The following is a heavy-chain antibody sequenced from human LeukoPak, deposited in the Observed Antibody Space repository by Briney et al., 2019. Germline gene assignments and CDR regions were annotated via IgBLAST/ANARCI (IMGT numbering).Heavy chain of an antibody. CDR1: GGSITNYY. Sequence: SETLSLTCTVSGGSITNYYWTWIRQPPGKGLEWIGFIYGDGSTKYNPSLKSRVTMSVDTSKNQFSLKLSSATAADSAVYYCARDKDSGTNHAKIRYYVWGQGTMVTVSS. V-gene: IGHV4-59*01. CDR3: ARDKDSGTNHAKIRYYV. CDR2: IYGDGST. J-gene: IGHJ3*01. D-gene: IGHD1-26*01.